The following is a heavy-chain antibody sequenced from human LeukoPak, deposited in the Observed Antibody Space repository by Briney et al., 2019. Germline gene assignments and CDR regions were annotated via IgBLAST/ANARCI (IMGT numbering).Heavy chain of an antibody. CDR3: SKDISAGGLDV. D-gene: IGHD3-16*02. CDR2: IKQDGSEK. J-gene: IGHJ6*02. Sequence: GGSLRLSCGASGFTVSNNYMSWVRQAPGKGLEWVANIKQDGSEKYYVDSVKGRFTISRDNAKNSMYLQMNSLRIEDTALYYCSKDISAGGLDVWGPGTPVTVSS. V-gene: IGHV3-7*03. CDR1: GFTVSNNY.